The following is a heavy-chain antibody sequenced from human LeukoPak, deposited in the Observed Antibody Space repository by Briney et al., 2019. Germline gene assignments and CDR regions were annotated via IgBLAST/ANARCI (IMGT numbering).Heavy chain of an antibody. CDR1: GFTFSSYG. V-gene: IGHV3-30*18. CDR2: ISYDGSKQ. CDR3: AKDPSSAVAGGFYLEY. D-gene: IGHD6-19*01. J-gene: IGHJ4*02. Sequence: GGSLRLSCAASGFTFSSYGMHWVRQAPGKGLEWVAVISYDGSKQYYADSVKGRFTISRDNSKNTLYLQMNSLRAEDTAVYYCAKDPSSAVAGGFYLEYWGQGTLVTVSS.